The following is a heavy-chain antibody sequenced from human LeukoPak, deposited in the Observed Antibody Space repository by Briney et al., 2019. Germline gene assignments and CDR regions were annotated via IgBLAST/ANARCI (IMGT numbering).Heavy chain of an antibody. D-gene: IGHD4-11*01. J-gene: IGHJ6*02. CDR2: ISYDGSNK. CDR1: GFTFSSYA. Sequence: GGSLRLSCAASGFTFSSYAMHWVRQAPGKGLEWVAVISYDGSNKYYADSVKGRFTIFRDNSKNTLYLQMNSLRAEDTAVYYCAKDNYPGGYYYGMDVWGQGTTVTVSS. CDR3: AKDNYPGGYYYGMDV. V-gene: IGHV3-30-3*01.